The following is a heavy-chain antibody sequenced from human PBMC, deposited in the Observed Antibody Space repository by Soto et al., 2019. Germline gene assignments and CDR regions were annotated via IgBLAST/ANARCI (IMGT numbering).Heavy chain of an antibody. CDR2: IYYSGST. J-gene: IGHJ6*02. V-gene: IGHV4-39*07. CDR1: GGSISSSSYY. Sequence: SETLSLTCTVSGGSISSSSYYWGWIRQPPGKGLEWIGSIYYSGSTYYNPSLKSRVTISVDTSKNQFSLKLSSVTAADTAVYYCARGRDDYYYGMDVWGQGTTVTVSS. CDR3: ARGRDDYYYGMDV.